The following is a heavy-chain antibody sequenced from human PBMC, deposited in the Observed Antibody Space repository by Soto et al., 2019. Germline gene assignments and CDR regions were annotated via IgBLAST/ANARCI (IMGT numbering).Heavy chain of an antibody. CDR3: AKVRSSGWYYFDY. V-gene: IGHV3-23*01. Sequence: GGSLRLSCAASGFTFSSYAMSWVRQVPGKGLEWVSAISASGDSTYYADSVKGRFTISRDNSKNTLYLQMNSLRAEDTAVYYCAKVRSSGWYYFDYWGQGTLVTVSS. CDR2: ISASGDST. D-gene: IGHD6-19*01. CDR1: GFTFSSYA. J-gene: IGHJ4*02.